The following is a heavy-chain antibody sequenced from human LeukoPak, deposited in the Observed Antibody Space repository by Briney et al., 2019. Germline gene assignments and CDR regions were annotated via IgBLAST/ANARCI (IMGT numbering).Heavy chain of an antibody. J-gene: IGHJ5*02. CDR3: ARDLGPYCSSTSCQEYWFDP. Sequence: ASVTVSCKASGYTFTSYYMHWVRQAPGQGLEWMGIINPSGGSTSYAQKFQGRVTMTRDTSTSTVYMELSSLRSEDTAVYYCARDLGPYCSSTSCQEYWFDPWGQGTLVTVSS. D-gene: IGHD2-2*01. V-gene: IGHV1-46*01. CDR1: GYTFTSYY. CDR2: INPSGGST.